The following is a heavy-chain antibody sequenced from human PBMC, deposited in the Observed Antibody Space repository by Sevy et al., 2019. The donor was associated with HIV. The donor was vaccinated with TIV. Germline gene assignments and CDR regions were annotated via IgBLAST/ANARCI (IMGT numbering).Heavy chain of an antibody. Sequence: GGSLRLSCAASGFTFSNAWMSWVRQAPGKGLEWVGRIKSKTDGGTTDYAAPVKGRFTISRDDSKNTLYLQMNSLKTEDTVVYYCTTGVGATVYYYYYYMDVWGKGTTVTVSS. CDR2: IKSKTDGGTT. J-gene: IGHJ6*03. CDR3: TTGVGATVYYYYYYMDV. D-gene: IGHD1-26*01. V-gene: IGHV3-15*01. CDR1: GFTFSNAW.